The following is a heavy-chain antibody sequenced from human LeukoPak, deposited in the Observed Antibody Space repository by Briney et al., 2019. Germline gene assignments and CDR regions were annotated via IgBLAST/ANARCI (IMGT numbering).Heavy chain of an antibody. CDR2: IYYSGST. CDR1: GGSISSSSCY. J-gene: IGHJ4*02. D-gene: IGHD1-14*01. Sequence: SETLSLTCTVSGGSISSSSCYWGWIRQPPGKGLEWIGSIYYSGSTYYNPSLKSRVTISVDTSKNQFSLKLSSVTAADTAVYYCARHFGGSGDDYWGQGTLVTVSS. V-gene: IGHV4-39*01. CDR3: ARHFGGSGDDY.